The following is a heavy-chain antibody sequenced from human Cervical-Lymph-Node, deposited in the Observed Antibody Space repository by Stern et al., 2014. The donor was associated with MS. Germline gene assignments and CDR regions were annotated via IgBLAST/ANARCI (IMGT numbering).Heavy chain of an antibody. CDR1: GFTFTTYH. V-gene: IGHV3-30-3*01. J-gene: IGHJ4*02. CDR2: ISYDGSTK. CDR3: ARDLGIQQYGSYFDL. Sequence: VQLVESGGGVVHPGRSLRLSCAASGFTFTTYHMHWVRQAPGKGLEWGAVISYDGSTKYSADSVKGRFTISRDNSKNTLYLQMNSLRAEDTAVYYCARDLGIQQYGSYFDLWGQGTLVIVSS. D-gene: IGHD4-17*01.